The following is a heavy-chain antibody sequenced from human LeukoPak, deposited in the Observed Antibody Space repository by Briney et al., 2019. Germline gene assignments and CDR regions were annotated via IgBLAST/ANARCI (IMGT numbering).Heavy chain of an antibody. D-gene: IGHD6-6*01. J-gene: IGHJ4*02. Sequence: SQTLSLTCTVSGGSISSGSYYWSWIRQPAGKGLEWIGRIYTSGSTNYNPSLKSRVTISVDTSKNQFSLKLSSVTAADAAVYYCARGVAALSLESFDYWGQGTLVTVSS. CDR3: ARGVAALSLESFDY. CDR1: GGSISSGSYY. CDR2: IYTSGST. V-gene: IGHV4-61*02.